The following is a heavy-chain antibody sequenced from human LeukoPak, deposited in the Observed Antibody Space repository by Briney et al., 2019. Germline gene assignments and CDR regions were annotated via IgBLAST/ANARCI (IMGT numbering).Heavy chain of an antibody. D-gene: IGHD1-7*01. CDR1: GFTFSSYA. Sequence: GGSLRLSCAASGFTFSSYAMHWVRQAPGKGLEWVAVISYDGSNKYYADSVKGRFTTSRDNSKNTLYLQMNSLRAEDTAVYYCARDLGQLRGYWGQGTLVTVSS. V-gene: IGHV3-30*04. CDR3: ARDLGQLRGY. J-gene: IGHJ4*02. CDR2: ISYDGSNK.